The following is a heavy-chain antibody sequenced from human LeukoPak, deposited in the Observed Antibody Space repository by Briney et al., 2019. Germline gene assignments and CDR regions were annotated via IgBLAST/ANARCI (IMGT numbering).Heavy chain of an antibody. Sequence: ASVKVSCKASGYIFTGYYMHWVRQAPGQGLEWMGWINPNSGGTNYVQKFQGRVTMTRDTSISTAYMELSRLRSDDTAVHYCARVSGYDWESFYDYWGQGTLVTVSS. CDR2: INPNSGGT. CDR1: GYIFTGYY. D-gene: IGHD5-12*01. V-gene: IGHV1-2*02. J-gene: IGHJ4*02. CDR3: ARVSGYDWESFYDY.